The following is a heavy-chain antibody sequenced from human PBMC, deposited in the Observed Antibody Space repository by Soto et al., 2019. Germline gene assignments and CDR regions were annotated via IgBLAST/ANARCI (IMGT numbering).Heavy chain of an antibody. Sequence: PGGSLRLSCADSGFTFSSYSMNWVRQAPGKGLEWVSSISSSSSYIYYADSVKGRFTISRDNAKNSLYLQMNSLRAEDTAVYYCARDLGVETAIVVVPAAMHYYYYGMDVWGQGTTVTVSS. CDR2: ISSSSSYI. V-gene: IGHV3-21*01. D-gene: IGHD2-2*01. CDR3: ARDLGVETAIVVVPAAMHYYYYGMDV. CDR1: GFTFSSYS. J-gene: IGHJ6*02.